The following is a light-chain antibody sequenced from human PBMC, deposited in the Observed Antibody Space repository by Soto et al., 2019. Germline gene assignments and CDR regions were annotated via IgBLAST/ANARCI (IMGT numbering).Light chain of an antibody. CDR1: QSVSNSY. J-gene: IGKJ3*01. CDR3: QHYGSSIFS. CDR2: GAS. V-gene: IGKV3-20*01. Sequence: EIVLTQSPGTLSLSPGERATLSCRASQSVSNSYLAWYQQKPGQAPSLLIYGASSRATGIPDRFSGSGSGTDFTLTISRLEPEDFAVYYCQHYGSSIFSFGHGTKVDIK.